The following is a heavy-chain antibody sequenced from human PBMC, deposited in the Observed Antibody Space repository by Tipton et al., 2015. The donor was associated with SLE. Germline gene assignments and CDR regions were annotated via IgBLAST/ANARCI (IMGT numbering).Heavy chain of an antibody. CDR2: IYPSGST. J-gene: IGHJ6*03. D-gene: IGHD2-8*01. CDR3: ARGLVYAGTNYYYYYYMDV. Sequence: TLSLTCAVSGGSISSGGYSWSWIRQPPGKGLEWIGYIYPSGSTFYNPSLESRVTISLDRSKNQFSLKLSSVTAADTAVYYCARGLVYAGTNYYYYYYMDVWGKGTTVTVSS. V-gene: IGHV4-30-2*01. CDR1: GGSISSGGYS.